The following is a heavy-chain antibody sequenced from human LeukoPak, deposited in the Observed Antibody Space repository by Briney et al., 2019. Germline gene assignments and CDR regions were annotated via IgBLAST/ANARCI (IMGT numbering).Heavy chain of an antibody. D-gene: IGHD2-21*02. V-gene: IGHV4-31*03. Sequence: SETLSLTCTVSGGSISSGGYYWSWIRQHPGTGLEWIGYIYYSGSTYCNPSLKSRVTISVDTSKNQFSLKLSSVTAADTAVYYCARGDADSYYGMDVWGQGTTVTVSS. CDR1: GGSISSGGYY. J-gene: IGHJ6*02. CDR3: ARGDADSYYGMDV. CDR2: IYYSGST.